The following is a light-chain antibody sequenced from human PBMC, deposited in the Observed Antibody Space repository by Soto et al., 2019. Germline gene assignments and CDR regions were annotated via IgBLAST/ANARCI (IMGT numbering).Light chain of an antibody. CDR2: SNN. CDR3: AAWDDSLNGL. J-gene: IGLJ2*01. V-gene: IGLV1-44*01. CDR1: SSNIGSNT. Sequence: QSVLTQPPSASGTPGQRVTISCSGSSSNIGSNTVNWYQQLPGTAPKLLIYSNNQRPSGVPDRFSGSKSDTSASLAISGLQSEDEADYYCAAWDDSLNGLFGGGTQVTVL.